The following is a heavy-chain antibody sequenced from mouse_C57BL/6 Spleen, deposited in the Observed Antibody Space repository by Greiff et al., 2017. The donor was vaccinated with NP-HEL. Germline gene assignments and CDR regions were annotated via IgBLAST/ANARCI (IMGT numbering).Heavy chain of an antibody. CDR2: IYPGDGDT. J-gene: IGHJ3*01. D-gene: IGHD1-1*01. CDR1: GYAFSSSW. V-gene: IGHV1-82*01. CDR3: ARELTPWFAY. Sequence: QVHVKQSGPELVKPGASVKISCKASGYAFSSSWMNWVKQRPGKGLEWIGRIYPGDGDTNYNGKFKGKATLTADKSSSTAYMQLSSLTSEDSAVYFCARELTPWFAYWGQGTLVTVSA.